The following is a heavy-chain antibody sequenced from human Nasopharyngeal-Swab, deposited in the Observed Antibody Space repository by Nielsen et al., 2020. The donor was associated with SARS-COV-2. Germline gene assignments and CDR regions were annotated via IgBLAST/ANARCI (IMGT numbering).Heavy chain of an antibody. V-gene: IGHV1-58*02. Sequence: SVKVSCKASGFTFIRSVMQWVRQARGQRLEWIGWIVIGSDNTKYARKFQERVTITRDMSTSTAYMELSSLRSEDTAVYYCAAGRYSSSWYSGIDYWGQGTLVTVSS. J-gene: IGHJ4*02. D-gene: IGHD6-13*01. CDR3: AAGRYSSSWYSGIDY. CDR1: GFTFIRSV. CDR2: IVIGSDNT.